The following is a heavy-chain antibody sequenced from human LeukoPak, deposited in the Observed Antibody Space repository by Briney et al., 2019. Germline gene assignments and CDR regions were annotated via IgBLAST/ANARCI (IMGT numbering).Heavy chain of an antibody. CDR2: ISAYNGNT. CDR1: GYTFTSYG. D-gene: IGHD6-13*01. CDR3: ARDSLHSSSWHWGQTNYYYGMDV. Sequence: ASVKVSCKASGYTFTSYGISWVRQAPGQGLEWMGWISAYNGNTNYAQKLQGRVTITTDTSTSTAYMELRSLRSDDTAVYYCARDSLHSSSWHWGQTNYYYGMDVWGKGTTVTVSS. J-gene: IGHJ6*04. V-gene: IGHV1-18*04.